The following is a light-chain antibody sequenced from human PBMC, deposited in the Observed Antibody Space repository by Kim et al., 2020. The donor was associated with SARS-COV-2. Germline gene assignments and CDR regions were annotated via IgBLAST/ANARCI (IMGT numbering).Light chain of an antibody. V-gene: IGLV1-44*01. CDR2: SND. Sequence: ISGSGARANVGVNSVSGYKQRPGQAAQLLLHSNDQRPSGVPDRFSASKSVTSAALAISGLQSEDEADYYCASWDDSLNGLVVFGGGTQLTVL. CDR1: RANVGVNS. J-gene: IGLJ2*01. CDR3: ASWDDSLNGLVV.